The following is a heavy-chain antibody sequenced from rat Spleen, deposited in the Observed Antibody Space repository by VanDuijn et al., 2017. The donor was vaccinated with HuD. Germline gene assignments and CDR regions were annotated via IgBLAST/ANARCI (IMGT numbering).Heavy chain of an antibody. CDR2: ISYDGSST. CDR3: TTEAADYYFDY. Sequence: EVQLVETGGDLVQPGGSLKLSCVASGFTFSDYNMAWVRQAPKKGLEWVATISYDGSSTYYRDSVKGRFTISRDNAKSTLYLQMDSLRSEDTATYYCTTEAADYYFDYWGQGVMVTVSS. CDR1: GFTFSDYN. D-gene: IGHD1-2*01. V-gene: IGHV5-7*01. J-gene: IGHJ2*01.